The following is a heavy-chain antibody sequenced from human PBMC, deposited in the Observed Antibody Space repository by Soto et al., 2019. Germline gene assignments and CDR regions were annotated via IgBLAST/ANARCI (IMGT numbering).Heavy chain of an antibody. V-gene: IGHV1-8*01. CDR1: GYTFTSYD. Sequence: QVQLVQSGAEVKKPGASVKVSCKASGYTFTSYDINWVRQATGQGLEWMGWMNPNSGNTGYAQKFQGRVTMTRNTSIRTAYMELSSLRSEHTAVYYCARSPPYSNLYYYHYMDVWGKGTTVTVSS. J-gene: IGHJ6*03. CDR3: ARSPPYSNLYYYHYMDV. CDR2: MNPNSGNT. D-gene: IGHD4-4*01.